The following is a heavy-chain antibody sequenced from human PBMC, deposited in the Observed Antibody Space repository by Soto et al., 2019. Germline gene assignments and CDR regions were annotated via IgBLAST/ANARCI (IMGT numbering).Heavy chain of an antibody. D-gene: IGHD4-4*01. Sequence: GGSLRLSCAASGFTFSSYKMNWVRQAPGKGLEWVSSITTSGDYIYYADLVKGRFTVSRDNAKNPLYLQMNSLTAEDTAIYYCARGPPYSIYVDYWGQGTLVTVSS. J-gene: IGHJ4*02. CDR1: GFTFSSYK. CDR3: ARGPPYSIYVDY. CDR2: ITTSGDYI. V-gene: IGHV3-21*01.